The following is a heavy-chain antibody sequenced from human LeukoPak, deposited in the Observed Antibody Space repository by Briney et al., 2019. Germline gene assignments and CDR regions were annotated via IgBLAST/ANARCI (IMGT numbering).Heavy chain of an antibody. CDR3: ARDRVVVVAGYWYFDL. V-gene: IGHV3-7*01. CDR1: GFTFSSYW. D-gene: IGHD2-15*01. CDR2: IKQDGSEK. Sequence: GGSLRLSCAASGFTFSSYWMSWVRQAPGKGLEWVANIKQDGSEKYYVDSVKGRFTISRDNAKNSLYLQMNSLRAEDTAGYYCARDRVVVVAGYWYFDLWGRGTLVTVSS. J-gene: IGHJ2*01.